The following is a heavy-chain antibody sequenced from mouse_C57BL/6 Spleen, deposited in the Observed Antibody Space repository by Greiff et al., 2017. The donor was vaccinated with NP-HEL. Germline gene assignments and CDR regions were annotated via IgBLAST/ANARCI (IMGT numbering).Heavy chain of an antibody. CDR1: GYAFSSSW. CDR3: ARAYYYGSSYYFDY. D-gene: IGHD1-1*01. CDR2: IYPGDGDT. J-gene: IGHJ2*01. V-gene: IGHV1-82*01. Sequence: QVKLQQSGPELVKPGASVKISCKASGYAFSSSWMNWVKQRPGKGLEWIGRIYPGDGDTNYNGKFKGKATLTADKSSSTAYMQLSSLTSEDSAVYFCARAYYYGSSYYFDYWGQGTTLTVSS.